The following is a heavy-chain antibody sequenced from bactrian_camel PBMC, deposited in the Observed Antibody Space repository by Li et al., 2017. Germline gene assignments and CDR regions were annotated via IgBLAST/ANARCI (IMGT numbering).Heavy chain of an antibody. Sequence: HVQLVESGGGSVQVGGSLNLSCVATSGYGYSTYCMGWFRQGPGTEREGVAIIYGDGRRGYGDSVKGRFTISRDNAKNTLYLQLDSLKTDDTAMYYCVTGRDYNDYVLPFNDWGQGTQVTVS. CDR3: VTGRDYNDYVLPFND. J-gene: IGHJ4*01. CDR2: IYGDGRR. V-gene: IGHV3S9*01. CDR1: SGYGYSTYC. D-gene: IGHD4*01.